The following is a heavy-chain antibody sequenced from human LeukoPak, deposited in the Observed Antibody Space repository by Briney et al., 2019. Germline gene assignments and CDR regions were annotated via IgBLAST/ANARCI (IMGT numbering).Heavy chain of an antibody. CDR1: GYTFTSLD. J-gene: IGHJ4*02. D-gene: IGHD2-8*01. Sequence: EASVKVSCKASGYTFTSLDINWVRQATGQGLEWMGWMSPSNGNTGYAQKSQDRVTITRDTSISTAYMELNSLTSEDTAVYFCARGVDAGVDYWGQGTLVTVSS. CDR3: ARGVDAGVDY. V-gene: IGHV1-8*03. CDR2: MSPSNGNT.